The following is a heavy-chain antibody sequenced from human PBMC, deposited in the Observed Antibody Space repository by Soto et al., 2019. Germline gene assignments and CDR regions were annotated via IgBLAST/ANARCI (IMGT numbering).Heavy chain of an antibody. CDR2: MYHSGNT. CDR3: SSSKYGVVACSVGFDP. D-gene: IGHD2-21*01. CDR1: GGSITSGGYY. Sequence: PSETLSLTCAVSGGSITSGGYYWGWIGPPPGQGLEWIGYMYHSGNTYYNPSLKGRVTISLDHSRNQFSLRLNSVTAADTAVYLCSSSKYGVVACSVGFDPWGQGTLVTVSS. J-gene: IGHJ5*02. V-gene: IGHV4-30-2*01.